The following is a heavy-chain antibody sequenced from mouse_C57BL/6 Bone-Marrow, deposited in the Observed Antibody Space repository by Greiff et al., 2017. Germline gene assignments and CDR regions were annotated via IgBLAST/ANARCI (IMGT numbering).Heavy chain of an antibody. V-gene: IGHV7-3*01. CDR3: ARYMTLCAMDY. D-gene: IGHD6-1*01. Sequence: EVQVVESGGGLVQPGGSLSLSCAASGFTFTDYYMSWVRQPPGKALEWLGFIRNKANGYTTEYSASVKGRFTISRDNSQSILYLQMNALRAEDSATYYCARYMTLCAMDYWGQGTSVTVSS. J-gene: IGHJ4*01. CDR2: IRNKANGYTT. CDR1: GFTFTDYY.